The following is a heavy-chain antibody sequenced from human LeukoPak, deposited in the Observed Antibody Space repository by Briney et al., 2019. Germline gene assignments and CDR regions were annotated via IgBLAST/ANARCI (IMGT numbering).Heavy chain of an antibody. V-gene: IGHV3-23*01. CDR1: GFTCNSFA. D-gene: IGHD1-26*01. CDR3: AKDKLGATVFWDY. J-gene: IGHJ4*02. CDR2: ISDRGSPP. Sequence: GGSLRLSCAASGFTCNSFAMSWVRQAPGNGLQFPLGISDRGSPPNYKASGKGRFTISRDNSTHTLYPQMNSLTAEDTAVYYCAKDKLGATVFWDYWGQGTLVTVSS.